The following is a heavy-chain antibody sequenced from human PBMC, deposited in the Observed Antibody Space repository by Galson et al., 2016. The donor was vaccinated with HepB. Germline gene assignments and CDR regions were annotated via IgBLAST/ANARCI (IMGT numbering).Heavy chain of an antibody. V-gene: IGHV5-51*01. D-gene: IGHD1-26*01. CDR2: IYPRDSDT. J-gene: IGHJ4*02. Sequence: SGAEVKKPGESLKISCKGSGYSFTSFWIAWVRQMPGKGPEWMGIIYPRDSDTRYSPSFQGRVTISADKSINTAYLQWSSLKAPDTAMYYCARHGGSYYTGNHFWGQGTLVTVSS. CDR3: ARHGGSYYTGNHF. CDR1: GYSFTSFW.